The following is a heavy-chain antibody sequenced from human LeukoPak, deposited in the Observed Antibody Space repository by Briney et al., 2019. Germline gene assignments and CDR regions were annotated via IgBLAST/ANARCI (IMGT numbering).Heavy chain of an antibody. V-gene: IGHV1-2*02. Sequence: ASVKVSCMASGYTFSAYYIHWVRQAPGQGLEWMGWINPNSGGTNYVQKFQGRVTMTRDTSHSTAYMDLSRLRSADTAVYYCARADGSAWPTGEFDYWGQGTLVTVSS. J-gene: IGHJ4*02. CDR2: INPNSGGT. CDR1: GYTFSAYY. D-gene: IGHD6-19*01. CDR3: ARADGSAWPTGEFDY.